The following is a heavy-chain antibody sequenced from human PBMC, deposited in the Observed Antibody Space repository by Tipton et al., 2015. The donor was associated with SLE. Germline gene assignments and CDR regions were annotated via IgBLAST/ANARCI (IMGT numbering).Heavy chain of an antibody. J-gene: IGHJ4*02. CDR1: DGSISSFY. CDR2: ISDSGST. CDR3: AHYFYDATGYQSVDD. Sequence: TLSLTCTVSDGSISSFYWSWIRQPPGKGLEWIGYISDSGSTNYNPSLRSRVAISVDTSKNQFSLHRTSVTSADTAVYYCAHYFYDATGYQSVDDWGQGALVTVSS. D-gene: IGHD3-22*01. V-gene: IGHV4-59*03.